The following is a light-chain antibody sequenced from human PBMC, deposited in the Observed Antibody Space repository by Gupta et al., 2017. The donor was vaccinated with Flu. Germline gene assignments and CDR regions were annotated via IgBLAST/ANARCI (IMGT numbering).Light chain of an antibody. J-gene: IGLJ2*01. CDR1: GLGGKY. V-gene: IGLV3-1*01. CDR2: QDG. CDR3: QAWDNSRGV. Sequence: SYELTQPPSMSVSPGQTASITCSGDGLGGKYISWYQQKPGRSPVLVIYQDGKRPSGIPERFSGSNSGNTATLSISGTQTMDEADYYCQAWDNSRGVFGGGTKLTVL.